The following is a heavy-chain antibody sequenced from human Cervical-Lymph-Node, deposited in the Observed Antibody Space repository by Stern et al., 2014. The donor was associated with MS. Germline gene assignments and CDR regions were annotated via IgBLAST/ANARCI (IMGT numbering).Heavy chain of an antibody. CDR3: ARAAAGAVAGRRSFDY. D-gene: IGHD6-19*01. J-gene: IGHJ4*02. V-gene: IGHV1-2*04. Sequence: VQLEESGAEVKKPGASVKVSCKASGYTFTGYYMHWVRQAPGQGLEWMGWSNPNSGGTNYAQKFQGWVTMTRDTSISTAYMELSRLRSDDTAVYYCARAAAGAVAGRRSFDYWGQGTLVTVSS. CDR2: SNPNSGGT. CDR1: GYTFTGYY.